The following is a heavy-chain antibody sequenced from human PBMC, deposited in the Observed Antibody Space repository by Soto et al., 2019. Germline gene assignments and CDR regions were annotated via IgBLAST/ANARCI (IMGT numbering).Heavy chain of an antibody. D-gene: IGHD6-13*01. Sequence: ASVKVSCKASGGTFSSYAISWVRQAPGQGLEWMGGIIPIFGTANYAQKFQGRVTITADESTSTAYMELSSLRSGDTAVYYCARWQQLVTQWFDPWGQGTLVTVSS. CDR1: GGTFSSYA. CDR3: ARWQQLVTQWFDP. CDR2: IIPIFGTA. V-gene: IGHV1-69*13. J-gene: IGHJ5*02.